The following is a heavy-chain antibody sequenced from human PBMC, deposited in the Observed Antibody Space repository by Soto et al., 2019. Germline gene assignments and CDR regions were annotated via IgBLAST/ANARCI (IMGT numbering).Heavy chain of an antibody. CDR1: GYTFTSYG. Sequence: SVKVSCKAPGYTFTSYGISWVRQAPGQGLEWMGWIIPIFGTANYAQKFQGRVTITADESTSTAYMELSSLRSEDTAVYYCARALIRGYSYGYPNRYYYYYGMDVWGQGTTVTVSS. J-gene: IGHJ6*02. CDR3: ARALIRGYSYGYPNRYYYYYGMDV. D-gene: IGHD5-18*01. V-gene: IGHV1-69*13. CDR2: IIPIFGTA.